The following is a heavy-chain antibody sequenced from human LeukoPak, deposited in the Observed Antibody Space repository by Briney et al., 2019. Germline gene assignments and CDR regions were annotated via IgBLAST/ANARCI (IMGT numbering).Heavy chain of an antibody. J-gene: IGHJ3*02. CDR3: ARDTYYYDSSSAFDI. D-gene: IGHD3-22*01. CDR1: GGSISSYY. Sequence: SETLSLTCTVSGGSISSYYWSWIRQPAGKGLEWIGRIYTSGSTNYNPSLKSRVTMSVDTSKNQFSLKLSSVTAADTAVYYCARDTYYYDSSSAFDIWGQGTMVTVSS. V-gene: IGHV4-4*07. CDR2: IYTSGST.